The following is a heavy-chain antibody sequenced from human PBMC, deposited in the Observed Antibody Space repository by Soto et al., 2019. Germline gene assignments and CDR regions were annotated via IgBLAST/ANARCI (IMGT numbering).Heavy chain of an antibody. CDR1: GFTFTSSA. Sequence: SVKVSCKASGFTFTSSAMQWVRQARGQRLEWIGWIVVGSGNTNYAQKFQERVTITRDMSTSTAYMELSSLTSEDTAVYYCAAGYCSSTSCRRRYYYYYYMDVWGKGTTVSVSS. CDR2: IVVGSGNT. D-gene: IGHD2-2*01. V-gene: IGHV1-58*02. J-gene: IGHJ6*03. CDR3: AAGYCSSTSCRRRYYYYYYMDV.